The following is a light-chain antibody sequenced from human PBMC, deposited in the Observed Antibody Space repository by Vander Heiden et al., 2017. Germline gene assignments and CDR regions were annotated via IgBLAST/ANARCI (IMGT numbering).Light chain of an antibody. CDR3: AARDDIPSVPV. CDR1: SSNIGRRY. V-gene: IGLV1-47*02. CDR2: SNN. J-gene: IGLJ3*02. Sequence: QSVLTQPPSASVHPGQRDTSSWSESSSNIGRRYVYWYQQLPGTAPRLLLYSNNQRHSEIPVRFSGSKSVTTASLAMSGLRSEDDADYYCAARDDIPSVPVFGGGTKLTVL.